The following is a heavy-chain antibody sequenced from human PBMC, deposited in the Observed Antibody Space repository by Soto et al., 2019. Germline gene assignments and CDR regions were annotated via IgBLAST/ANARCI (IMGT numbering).Heavy chain of an antibody. V-gene: IGHV1-69*01. CDR3: ARWMTALANYYYNGMVV. CDR1: GGTFSSYA. J-gene: IGHJ6*02. CDR2: IIPIFGTA. D-gene: IGHD2-21*02. Sequence: QVQLVQSGAEVKKPGSSVKVSCKASGGTFSSYAISWVRQAPGQGLEWMGGIIPIFGTANYAQKFQGRVRITADEYTSTAYMELSSLRADDTAVYYCARWMTALANYYYNGMVVWCQGTTVTVS.